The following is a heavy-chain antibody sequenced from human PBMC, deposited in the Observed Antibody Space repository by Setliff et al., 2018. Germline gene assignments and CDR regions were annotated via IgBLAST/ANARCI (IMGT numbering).Heavy chain of an antibody. CDR3: RLWSHNYQNDY. V-gene: IGHV4-61*02. CDR2: LHTSGST. D-gene: IGHD3-16*01. J-gene: IGHJ4*02. CDR1: GGSLNSGSYY. Sequence: LSLTCAVSGGSLNSGSYYWSWIRQSTERGLEWLGRLHTSGSTTYNPALNSRVTISVDTSKNQFSLKLTSVTAADTAVYYCRLWSHNYQNDYWARGTLVTVSS.